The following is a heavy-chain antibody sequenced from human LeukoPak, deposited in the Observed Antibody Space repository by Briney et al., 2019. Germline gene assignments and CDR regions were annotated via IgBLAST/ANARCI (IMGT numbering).Heavy chain of an antibody. CDR1: GFTFDDYT. CDR2: ISWDGGST. D-gene: IGHD5-12*01. V-gene: IGHV3-43*01. J-gene: IGHJ4*02. CDR3: AKALYSGYDWYYFDY. Sequence: GGSLRLSCAASGFTFDDYTMHWVRQAPGKGLEWVSLISWDGGSTYYADSVKGRFTISRDNSKNSLYLQMKSLRTEDTALYYCAKALYSGYDWYYFDYRGQGTLVTVSS.